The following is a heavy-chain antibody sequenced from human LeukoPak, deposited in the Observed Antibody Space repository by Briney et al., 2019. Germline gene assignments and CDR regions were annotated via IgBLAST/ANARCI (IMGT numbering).Heavy chain of an antibody. CDR2: IYYSGST. J-gene: IGHJ4*02. CDR3: ARLGGYGYFDY. CDR1: GGFISSYY. V-gene: IGHV4-59*01. Sequence: SETLSLTCTVWGGFISSYYWSWLTQPPGQGLEWIGYIYYSGSTNYNPSLKSRVTISVDTSKSQFSLKLSSVTAADTAVYYCARLGGYGYFDYWGQGTLVTVSS. D-gene: IGHD5-12*01.